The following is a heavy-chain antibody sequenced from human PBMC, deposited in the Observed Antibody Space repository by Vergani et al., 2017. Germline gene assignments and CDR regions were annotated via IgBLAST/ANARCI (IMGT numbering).Heavy chain of an antibody. CDR3: ARGVCSSTSCYAGDWFDP. CDR2: IWYDGSNK. J-gene: IGHJ5*02. Sequence: QVQLVESGGGVVQPGRSLRLSCAASGFTFSSYGIHWVRQAPGKGLEWVAVIWYDGSNKYYADSVKGRFTISRDNSKNTLYLQMNSLRAEDTAVYYCARGVCSSTSCYAGDWFDPWGQGTLVTVSS. CDR1: GFTFSSYG. V-gene: IGHV3-33*01. D-gene: IGHD2-2*01.